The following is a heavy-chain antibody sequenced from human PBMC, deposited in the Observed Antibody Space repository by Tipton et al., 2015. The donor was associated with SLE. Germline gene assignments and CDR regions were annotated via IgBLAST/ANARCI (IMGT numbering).Heavy chain of an antibody. V-gene: IGHV4-34*01. Sequence: LSLTCAVYGGSFSGYYWSWIRQPPGKGLEWIGEINHSGSTNYNPSLKSRVTISVDTSKNQFSLKLSSVTAADTAVYYCARGRIAVAGNHFDYWGQGTLVTVSS. CDR1: GGSFSGYY. J-gene: IGHJ4*02. CDR3: ARGRIAVAGNHFDY. D-gene: IGHD6-19*01. CDR2: INHSGST.